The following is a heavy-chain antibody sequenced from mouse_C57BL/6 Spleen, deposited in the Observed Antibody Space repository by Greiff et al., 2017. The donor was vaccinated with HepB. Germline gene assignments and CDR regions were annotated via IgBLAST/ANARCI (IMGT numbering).Heavy chain of an antibody. CDR3: ERYLYYAMDY. V-gene: IGHV1-82*01. CDR1: GYAFSSSW. D-gene: IGHD5-1*01. J-gene: IGHJ4*01. CDR2: IYPGDGDT. Sequence: QVQLQQSGPELVKPGASVKISCKASGYAFSSSWMNWVKQRPGKGLEWIGRIYPGDGDTNYNGKFKGKATLTADKSSSTAYMQLSRLTSEDSAVYFCERYLYYAMDYWGQGTSVTVSS.